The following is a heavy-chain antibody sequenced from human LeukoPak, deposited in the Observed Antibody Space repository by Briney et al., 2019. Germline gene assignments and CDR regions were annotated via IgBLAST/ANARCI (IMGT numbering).Heavy chain of an antibody. Sequence: PGGSLRLSCAASGITVSSNYMSWVRQAPWKGLEWVSVIYSGGSTYYADSVKGRFAISRDNSKNTLYLQMNSLRAEDTAMYYCARVGGYSGNDFDYWGQGTLVTVSS. J-gene: IGHJ4*02. CDR2: IYSGGST. CDR1: GITVSSNY. V-gene: IGHV3-53*01. CDR3: ARVGGYSGNDFDY. D-gene: IGHD5-12*01.